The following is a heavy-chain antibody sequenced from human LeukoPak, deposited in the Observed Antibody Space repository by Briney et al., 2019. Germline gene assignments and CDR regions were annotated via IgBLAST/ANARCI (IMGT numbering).Heavy chain of an antibody. CDR1: GFTFSTYW. D-gene: IGHD1-26*01. CDR2: IKQDGSEK. V-gene: IGHV3-7*04. J-gene: IGHJ4*02. Sequence: PGGSLRLSCAVSGFTFSTYWMSWVRQAPGKGLEWVANIKQDGSEKYYVDSVKGRLTISRDNAKNSLYLQMNSLRAEDTAVYYCARSGIVGATYYNYWGQGTLVTVSS. CDR3: ARSGIVGATYYNY.